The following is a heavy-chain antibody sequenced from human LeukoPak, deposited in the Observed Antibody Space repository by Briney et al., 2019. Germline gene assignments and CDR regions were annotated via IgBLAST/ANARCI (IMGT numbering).Heavy chain of an antibody. V-gene: IGHV1-69*05. D-gene: IGHD3-22*01. CDR1: GGTFSSYV. J-gene: IGHJ4*02. CDR3: ARAYDSIRYYFDS. Sequence: GSSVTVSCTASGGTFSSYVINWVRQAPGQGLEWIGGIIPIFGTPNYAQKFRGKVTLTTDESTSTAYMELSSLTSEDTAVYYCARAYDSIRYYFDSWGQGTLVTVSP. CDR2: IIPIFGTP.